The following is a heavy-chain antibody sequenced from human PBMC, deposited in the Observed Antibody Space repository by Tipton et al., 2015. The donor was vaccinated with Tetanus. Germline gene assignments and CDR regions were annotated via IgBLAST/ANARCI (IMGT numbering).Heavy chain of an antibody. CDR2: IYYSGST. D-gene: IGHD4-23*01. CDR3: ASMTPVDWYFDL. CDR1: GGSISSYF. J-gene: IGHJ2*01. V-gene: IGHV4-59*01. Sequence: TLSLTCSVSGGSISSYFWSWIRQSPGQGLEWIGLIYYSGSTSYNPSLKSRVTISVDTSKNQLSLKLTSVTAADTAVYYCASMTPVDWYFDLWGRGTLVTFSS.